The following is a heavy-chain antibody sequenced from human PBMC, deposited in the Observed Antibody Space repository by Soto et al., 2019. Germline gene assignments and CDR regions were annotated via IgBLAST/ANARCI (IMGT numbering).Heavy chain of an antibody. J-gene: IGHJ4*02. CDR2: ISGSGGST. D-gene: IGHD2-21*01. Sequence: PGGSLRLSCAASGFTFSSYAMSWVRQAPGKGLEWVSAISGSGGSTYYADSVKGRFTISRDNSKNSLYLQMNSLKTEDTAVYYCASHIGNLYYFHYWGQGTLVTVSS. CDR3: ASHIGNLYYFHY. V-gene: IGHV3-23*01. CDR1: GFTFSSYA.